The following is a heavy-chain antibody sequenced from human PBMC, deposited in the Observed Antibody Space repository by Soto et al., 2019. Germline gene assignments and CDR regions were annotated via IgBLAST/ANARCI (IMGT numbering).Heavy chain of an antibody. D-gene: IGHD3-10*01. V-gene: IGHV1-8*01. CDR2: MNPNSGNT. CDR3: ARGLFTMVRGVIITEDAFDI. CDR1: GYTFTSYD. J-gene: IGHJ3*02. Sequence: ASVKVSCKASGYTFTSYDINWVRQATGQGLEWMGWMNPNSGNTGYAQKFQGRVTTTRNTSISTAYMELSSLRSEDTAVYYCARGLFTMVRGVIITEDAFDIWGQGTMVTVSS.